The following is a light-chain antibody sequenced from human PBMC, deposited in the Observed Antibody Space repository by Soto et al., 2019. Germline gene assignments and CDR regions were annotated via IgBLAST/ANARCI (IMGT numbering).Light chain of an antibody. CDR1: SSDVGSYNL. CDR3: SSYTNINTLI. CDR2: EGS. Sequence: QSALTQPASVSGSPGQSITISCTGTSSDVGSYNLVSWYQQHPGKAPKLMIYEGSKRPSGVSNRFSGSKSGNTASLTISGLQAADEADYYCSSYTNINTLIFGGGTKLTVL. V-gene: IGLV2-14*02. J-gene: IGLJ2*01.